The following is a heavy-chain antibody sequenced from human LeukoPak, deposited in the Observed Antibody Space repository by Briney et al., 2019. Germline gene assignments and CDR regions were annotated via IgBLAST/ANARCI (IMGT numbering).Heavy chain of an antibody. D-gene: IGHD3-16*02. Sequence: PGGSLRLSCAASGFIFSSYAISWVRQAPGKGLEWVSAISGSGGSTYYADSVKGRFTISRDNSKNTLYLQMNSLRAEYTAVYYCAKDFVGYRDYWGQGPLVTVSS. V-gene: IGHV3-23*01. CDR3: AKDFVGYRDY. CDR1: GFIFSSYA. CDR2: ISGSGGST. J-gene: IGHJ4*02.